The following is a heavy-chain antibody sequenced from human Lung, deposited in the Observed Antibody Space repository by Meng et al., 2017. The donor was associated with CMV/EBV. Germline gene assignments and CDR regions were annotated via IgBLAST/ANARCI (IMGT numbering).Heavy chain of an antibody. CDR3: ARVVTALWGYYFDY. Sequence: QVQLREAGSGLVKPAWTLSLTCAGSGGHTSSSSWWSWVRQPPGKGLEWIGEIYHSRSTNYNPSLKTRVTISVDKSKNQFSLKLSSVTAADTAVYYCARVVTALWGYYFDYWGQGTLVTVSS. D-gene: IGHD2-21*02. CDR1: GGHTSSSSW. J-gene: IGHJ4*02. V-gene: IGHV4-4*02. CDR2: IYHSRST.